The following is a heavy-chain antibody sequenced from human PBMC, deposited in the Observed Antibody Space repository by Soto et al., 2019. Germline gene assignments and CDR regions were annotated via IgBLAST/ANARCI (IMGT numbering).Heavy chain of an antibody. CDR2: IYYSGST. Sequence: PSETLSLTCTVSGGSISSSSYYWGWIRQPPGKGLEWIGSIYYSGSTYYNPSLKSRVTISVDTSKNQFSLKLSSVTAADTAVYYCAGYGSGSYYKGMSWFDPWGQGTLVTVSS. D-gene: IGHD3-10*01. J-gene: IGHJ5*02. V-gene: IGHV4-39*01. CDR3: AGYGSGSYYKGMSWFDP. CDR1: GGSISSSSYY.